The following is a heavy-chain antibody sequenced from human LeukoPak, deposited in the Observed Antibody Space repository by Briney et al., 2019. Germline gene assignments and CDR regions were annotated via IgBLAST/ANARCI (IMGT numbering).Heavy chain of an antibody. CDR1: GLTVSSNY. D-gene: IGHD3-9*01. V-gene: IGHV3-53*01. CDR3: ARDMTDWWFDP. CDR2: IYSSGST. J-gene: IGHJ5*02. Sequence: GGSLRLSCAASGLTVSSNYMSWVRQAPGKGLEWVSIIYSSGSTYYADSVKGRFTISRDNSKNTLYLQMNSLRAEDTAVYYCARDMTDWWFDPWGQGTLVTVSS.